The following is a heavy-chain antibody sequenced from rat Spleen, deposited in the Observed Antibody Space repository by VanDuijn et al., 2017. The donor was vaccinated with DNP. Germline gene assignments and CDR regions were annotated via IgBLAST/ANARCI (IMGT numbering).Heavy chain of an antibody. CDR2: ISSGGNT. Sequence: QVQLKESGPGLVQPSQTLSLTCTVSGFSLTSYTISWVRQPPGKGLEWIAAISSGGNTYYHSSLKYRLSISRDTSKSQVFLKMISLQTEDTAMYFCARGAMDAWGQGTSVTVSS. V-gene: IGHV2-6*01. CDR1: GFSLTSYT. CDR3: ARGAMDA. J-gene: IGHJ4*01.